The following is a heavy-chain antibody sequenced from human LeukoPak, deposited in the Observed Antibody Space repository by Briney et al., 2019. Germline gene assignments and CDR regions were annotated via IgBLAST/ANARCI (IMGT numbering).Heavy chain of an antibody. CDR1: GFTFSSYG. J-gene: IGHJ5*02. D-gene: IGHD3-9*01. CDR3: ARGVLRNFDWLSHNGFDP. Sequence: GRSLRLSCAASGFTFSSYGMHWVRQAPGKGLDWVAVIWYEGSNKYYADSVKGRFTISRDNSKNTLYLQMNSLRAEDTAVYYCARGVLRNFDWLSHNGFDPWGQGTLVTVSS. V-gene: IGHV3-33*01. CDR2: IWYEGSNK.